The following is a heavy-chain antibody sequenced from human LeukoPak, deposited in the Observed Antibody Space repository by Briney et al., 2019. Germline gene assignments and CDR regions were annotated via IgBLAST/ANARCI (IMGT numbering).Heavy chain of an antibody. V-gene: IGHV4-34*01. CDR2: INHSGST. J-gene: IGHJ5*02. Sequence: SETLSLTCAVYGGSFSGYYWSWIRQPPGKGLEWIGEINHSGSTNYNPSLKSRVTISVDTSKNQFSLKLSSVTAADTAVYYCASGTTIFGVVRGNWFDPWGQGTLVTVSS. D-gene: IGHD3-3*01. CDR3: ASGTTIFGVVRGNWFDP. CDR1: GGSFSGYY.